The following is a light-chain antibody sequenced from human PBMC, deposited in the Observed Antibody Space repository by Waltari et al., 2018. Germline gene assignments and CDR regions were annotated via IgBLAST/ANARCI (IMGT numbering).Light chain of an antibody. CDR3: CSSPESSTSWV. V-gene: IGLV2-23*01. J-gene: IGLJ3*02. CDR2: GGS. CDR1: RSDLGSYHL. Sequence: QSALTQPASVSGSPGQSITISCTGLRSDLGSYHLVSWFQQHPDQAPKPLIYGGSKLPYEVSKRFSGSASGNTASLTIPGLQAEDEADYYCCSSPESSTSWVFGGGTKLTVL.